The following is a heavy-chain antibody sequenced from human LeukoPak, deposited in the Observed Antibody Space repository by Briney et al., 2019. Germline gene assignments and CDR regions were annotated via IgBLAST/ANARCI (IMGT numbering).Heavy chain of an antibody. CDR2: IYYSGST. CDR3: ARRLRFYYYYMDV. CDR1: GGSISSRSCY. J-gene: IGHJ6*03. V-gene: IGHV4-39*07. D-gene: IGHD5-12*01. Sequence: PSETLSLTCSVSGGSISSRSCYWGWIRQPPGKGLEWIGGIYYSGSTYYNPSLKSRVTISVDTSKNQFSLKLSSVTAADTAVYYCARRLRFYYYYMDVWGKGTTVTVSS.